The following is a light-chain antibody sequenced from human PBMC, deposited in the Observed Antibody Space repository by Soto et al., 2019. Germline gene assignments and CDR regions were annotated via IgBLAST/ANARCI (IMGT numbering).Light chain of an antibody. CDR1: QGIRND. CDR2: KAS. J-gene: IGKJ5*01. V-gene: IGKV1-17*01. Sequence: DILITQSPSSLSASVGDIVNITCRASQGIRNDLGWYQQIPGKAPKLLIYKASTLKSGVPSRFSGSGSGTEFTLTISSLQSEDFAVYYCQQYNNWPPITFGQGTRLEIK. CDR3: QQYNNWPPIT.